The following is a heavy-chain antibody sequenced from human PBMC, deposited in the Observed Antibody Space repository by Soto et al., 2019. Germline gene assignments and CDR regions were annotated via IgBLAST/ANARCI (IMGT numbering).Heavy chain of an antibody. CDR2: ISYDGSNK. J-gene: IGHJ1*01. CDR3: ARDQQSFDSSSYYGDFQH. CDR1: VFTFISYA. V-gene: IGHV3-30-3*01. D-gene: IGHD6-6*01. Sequence: GWSLRLSCASSVFTFISYAMHWVRQAPGKGLEWVAVISYDGSNKYYADSVKGRFTISRDNSKNTLYLQMNSLRAEDTAVYYCARDQQSFDSSSYYGDFQHWGQGTLVTVPQ.